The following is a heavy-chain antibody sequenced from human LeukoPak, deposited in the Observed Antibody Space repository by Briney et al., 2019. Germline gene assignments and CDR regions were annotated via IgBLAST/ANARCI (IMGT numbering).Heavy chain of an antibody. CDR2: MNPNSGNT. CDR3: ATDVVRGVIIANDAFDI. Sequence: ASVKVSCKASGYTFTSYDINWVRQATGQGLEWMGWMNPNSGNTGYAQKFQGRVTITRNTSISTAYMELSSLRSEDTAVYYCATDVVRGVIIANDAFDIWGQGTMVTVSS. CDR1: GYTFTSYD. V-gene: IGHV1-8*01. D-gene: IGHD3-10*01. J-gene: IGHJ3*02.